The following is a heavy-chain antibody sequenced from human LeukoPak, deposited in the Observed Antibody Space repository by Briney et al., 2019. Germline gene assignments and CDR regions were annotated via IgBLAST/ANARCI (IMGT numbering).Heavy chain of an antibody. CDR3: ARSRNYDSSGYNPTHYFDS. J-gene: IGHJ4*02. CDR2: VYNTVDM. V-gene: IGHV4-59*01. D-gene: IGHD3-22*01. Sequence: SETLSLTCSVSGGSIIGSYWTWIRQSPGKGLEWIGYVYNTVDMNYNPSHQSRVTISVDMSKNHVSLRLNSVTAADTAIYYCARSRNYDSSGYNPTHYFDSWGQGALVTVSS. CDR1: GGSIIGSY.